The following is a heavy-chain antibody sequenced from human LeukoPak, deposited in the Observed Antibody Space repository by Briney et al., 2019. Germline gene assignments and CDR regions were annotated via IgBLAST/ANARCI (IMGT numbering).Heavy chain of an antibody. V-gene: IGHV3-30-3*01. CDR1: EFIFSTYT. D-gene: IGHD2-21*02. J-gene: IGHJ4*02. CDR3: AKAPPDIVVVTAMEYYFDY. CDR2: ISNDGSSK. Sequence: GGSLRLSCAASEFIFSTYTMHWVRQAPGKGLEWVAIISNDGSSKYYADSVKGRFTISRDSSKNTLYLQMNSLRAEDTAVYYCAKAPPDIVVVTAMEYYFDYWGQGTLVTVSS.